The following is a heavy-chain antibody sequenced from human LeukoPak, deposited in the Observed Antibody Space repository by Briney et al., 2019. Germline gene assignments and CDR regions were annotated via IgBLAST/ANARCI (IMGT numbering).Heavy chain of an antibody. D-gene: IGHD2-2*01. J-gene: IGHJ4*02. Sequence: SETLSLTCAVYGGSFSGYYWSWIRQPPGKGLEWIGEINHSGRTNYNPSLKSRVTISVDTSKNQFSLKLSSVTAADTAVYYCARGPHIVVVPAAIEYYFDYWGQGTLVTVSS. CDR3: ARGPHIVVVPAAIEYYFDY. CDR2: INHSGRT. V-gene: IGHV4-34*01. CDR1: GGSFSGYY.